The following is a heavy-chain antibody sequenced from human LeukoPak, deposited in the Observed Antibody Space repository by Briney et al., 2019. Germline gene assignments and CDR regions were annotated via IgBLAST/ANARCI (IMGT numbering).Heavy chain of an antibody. D-gene: IGHD4-17*01. CDR1: GYTFTGYY. CDR3: ASQEVNGAPL. V-gene: IGHV1-2*02. J-gene: IGHJ4*02. CDR2: INPNSGGT. Sequence: ASVKVSCKASGYTFTGYYMHWVRQAPGQGLEWMGWINPNSGGTNYAQKFQGRVTITADKSTSTAYMELSSLRSEDTAVYYCASQEVNGAPLWGQGTLVTVSS.